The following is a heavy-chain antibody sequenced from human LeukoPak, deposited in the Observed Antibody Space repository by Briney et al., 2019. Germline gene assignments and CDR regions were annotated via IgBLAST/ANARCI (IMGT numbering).Heavy chain of an antibody. D-gene: IGHD3-10*01. CDR3: ARRYGSGSDYYYYGMDV. CDR2: IYHSGGT. V-gene: IGHV4-30-2*02. J-gene: IGHJ6*02. CDR1: GGSISSGGYS. Sequence: SETLSLTCAVSGGSISSGGYSWSWLRQPPGEGLEWIGYIYHSGGTYYNPSLKSRFTISVDRSKNQFSLKLSSVTAADTAVYYCARRYGSGSDYYYYGMDVWAKGPRSPSP.